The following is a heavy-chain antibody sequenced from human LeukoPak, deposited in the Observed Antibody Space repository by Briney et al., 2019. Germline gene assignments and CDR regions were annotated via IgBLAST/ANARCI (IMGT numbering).Heavy chain of an antibody. CDR3: ARDTGKSSGYLFDY. D-gene: IGHD6-19*01. V-gene: IGHV4-39*07. CDR2: IYYSGST. CDR1: GGSISSSSYY. Sequence: SETLSLTCTVSGGSISSSSYYWGWIRQPPGKGLEWIGSIYYSGSTYYNPSLKSRVTISVDTSKNQFSLKLSSVTAADTVVYYCARDTGKSSGYLFDYWGQGTLVTVSS. J-gene: IGHJ4*02.